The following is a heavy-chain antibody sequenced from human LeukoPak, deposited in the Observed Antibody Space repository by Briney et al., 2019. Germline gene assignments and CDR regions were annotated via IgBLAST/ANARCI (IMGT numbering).Heavy chain of an antibody. J-gene: IGHJ6*03. CDR1: GFTFSSCG. V-gene: IGHV3-23*01. D-gene: IGHD3-10*01. CDR2: ITGSGGST. Sequence: GGSLRLSCAASGFTFSSCGMSWVRQSPGKGLEWVSAITGSGGSTYYADSVKGRFTISRDNSKNTLYLQMNSLRAEDTAVYYCARHGSITMVRGRLRYFYMDVWGKGTTVTISS. CDR3: ARHGSITMVRGRLRYFYMDV.